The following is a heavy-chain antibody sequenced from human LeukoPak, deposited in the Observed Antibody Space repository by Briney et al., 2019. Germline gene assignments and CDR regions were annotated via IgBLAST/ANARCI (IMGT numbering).Heavy chain of an antibody. CDR3: AKDRGWYDY. D-gene: IGHD6-19*01. V-gene: IGHV3-43*02. Sequence: PGGSLRLSCAASGFTFDDYSMHWVRQAPGKGLEWVSLISGDGGSAYYADSVKGRFTISRDNSKNSLYLQMNSLRTEDTALYHCAKDRGWYDYWGQGTLVTVSS. CDR2: ISGDGGSA. CDR1: GFTFDDYS. J-gene: IGHJ4*02.